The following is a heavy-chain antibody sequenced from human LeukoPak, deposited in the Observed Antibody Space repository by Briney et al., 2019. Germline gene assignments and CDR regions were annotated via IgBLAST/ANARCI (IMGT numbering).Heavy chain of an antibody. CDR3: AKDRGYGGNLDYYGMDV. CDR1: GFTFTSYA. J-gene: IGHJ6*02. Sequence: GGSLRVSCAASGFTFTSYAMSWVRQAPGKGLEWVSGISGSGGSTYYADSVKGRFTISRDNSKNTLYLQMNSLRAEDTAVYYCAKDRGYGGNLDYYGMDVWGQGTTVTVSS. D-gene: IGHD4-23*01. V-gene: IGHV3-23*01. CDR2: ISGSGGST.